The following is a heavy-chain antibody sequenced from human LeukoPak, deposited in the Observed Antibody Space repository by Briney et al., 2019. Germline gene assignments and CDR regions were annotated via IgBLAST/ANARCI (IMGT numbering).Heavy chain of an antibody. CDR2: IYSGGST. Sequence: PGGSLRLSCAASGFTVSSNFMSWVRQAPGKGLEWVSVIYSGGSTYYADSVKGRFTISRDNSKNSLYLQMNSLSAEDTAVFYCARQAYCGGDCHLQSAYHFDYWGQGTLVTVSS. D-gene: IGHD2-21*02. J-gene: IGHJ4*02. CDR1: GFTVSSNF. V-gene: IGHV3-66*04. CDR3: ARQAYCGGDCHLQSAYHFDY.